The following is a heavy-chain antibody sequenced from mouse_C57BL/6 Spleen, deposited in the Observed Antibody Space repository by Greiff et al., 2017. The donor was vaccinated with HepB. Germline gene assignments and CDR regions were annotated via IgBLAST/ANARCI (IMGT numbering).Heavy chain of an antibody. D-gene: IGHD4-1*01. CDR1: GYAFSSSW. CDR2: IYPGDGDT. V-gene: IGHV1-82*01. CDR3: ATDWDHY. J-gene: IGHJ2*01. Sequence: QVQLQQSGPELVKPGASVKISCKASGYAFSSSWMNWVKQRPGKGLEGIGRIYPGDGDTNYNGKFKGKATLTADKSSSTAYMQLSSLTSEDSAVYFCATDWDHYWGQGTTLTVSS.